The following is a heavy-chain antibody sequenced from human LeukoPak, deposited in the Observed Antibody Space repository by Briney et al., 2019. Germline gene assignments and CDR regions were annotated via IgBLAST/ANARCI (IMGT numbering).Heavy chain of an antibody. Sequence: PSGTLSLTCAVSGGSISSNSWWSWVRQPPGKGLEWIGEIYHSGRTNSNLSLKSRVTISVDMSKNQFSLKLSSVTAADTAVYYCARNGGNSDVDYWGQGTLVTVSS. J-gene: IGHJ4*02. D-gene: IGHD4-23*01. V-gene: IGHV4-4*02. CDR1: GGSISSNSW. CDR3: ARNGGNSDVDY. CDR2: IYHSGRT.